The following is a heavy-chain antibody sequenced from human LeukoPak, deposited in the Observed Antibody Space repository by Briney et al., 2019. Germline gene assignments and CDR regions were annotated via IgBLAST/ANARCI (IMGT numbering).Heavy chain of an antibody. D-gene: IGHD4-17*01. Sequence: SETLSLTCTVSGGSISSSSYYWGWIRQPPGKVLEWIGSIYYSGSTYYNPSLKSRVTISVDTSKNQFSLKLSSVTAADTAVYYCARQTPTTDNWFDPWGQGTLVTVSS. J-gene: IGHJ5*02. CDR3: ARQTPTTDNWFDP. CDR2: IYYSGST. V-gene: IGHV4-39*01. CDR1: GGSISSSSYY.